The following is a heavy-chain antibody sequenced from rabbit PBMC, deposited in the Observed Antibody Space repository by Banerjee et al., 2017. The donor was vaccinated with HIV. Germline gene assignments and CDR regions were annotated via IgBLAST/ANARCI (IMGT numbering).Heavy chain of an antibody. CDR3: ARDLAGVIGWNFNL. CDR1: GIDFSSYY. Sequence: QSLEESGGGLVQPGASLTLTCKASGIDFSSYYMCWVRQAPGKGLEWIACIGTGSSGSTYYASWAKGRFTISKTSSTTVTLQMTSLTAADTATYFCARDLAGVIGWNFNLWGPGTLVTVS. J-gene: IGHJ4*01. CDR2: IGTGSSGST. V-gene: IGHV1S40*01. D-gene: IGHD4-1*01.